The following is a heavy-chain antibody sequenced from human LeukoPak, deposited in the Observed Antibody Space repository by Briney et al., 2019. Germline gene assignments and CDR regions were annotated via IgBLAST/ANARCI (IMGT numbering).Heavy chain of an antibody. Sequence: SETLSLACTVSSGSINSYYWGWVRQPAGRGLEWIGRIYTTGKTDYNPSLKSRLTMSVDTSKRQFSLNLTSVTAADTAIYFCARHGYTASHYFLDFWSQGTLVTVSS. CDR1: SGSINSYY. D-gene: IGHD3-16*01. J-gene: IGHJ4*02. CDR3: ARHGYTASHYFLDF. CDR2: IYTTGKT. V-gene: IGHV4-4*07.